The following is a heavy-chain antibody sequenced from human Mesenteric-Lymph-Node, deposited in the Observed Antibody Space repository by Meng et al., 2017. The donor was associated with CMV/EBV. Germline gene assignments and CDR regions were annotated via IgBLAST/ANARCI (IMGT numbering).Heavy chain of an antibody. CDR1: GFTFSSYA. V-gene: IGHV3-30*04. Sequence: GESLKISCAASGFTFSSYAMHWVRQAPGEELEWVALISYDETYKYYADSVKGRFTISRDNSKNTLYLQMNSLRAEDTAVYYCARVRWELLYSDYWGQGALVTVSS. CDR3: ARVRWELLYSDY. D-gene: IGHD1-26*01. J-gene: IGHJ4*02. CDR2: ISYDETYK.